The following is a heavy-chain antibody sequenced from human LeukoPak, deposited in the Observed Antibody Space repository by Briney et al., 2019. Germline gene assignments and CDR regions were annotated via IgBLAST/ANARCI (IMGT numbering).Heavy chain of an antibody. CDR2: ISARSSDT. CDR3: VRGNSGLDV. Sequence: GGSLRLSCAASGFNVSHYYMSWIRQAPGKGLEWVSYISARSSDTYHADSVKGRLTISRDNARNLLYLQMNSLRGEDTAVYYCVRGNSGLDVWGQGATVTVSS. V-gene: IGHV3-11*05. J-gene: IGHJ6*02. CDR1: GFNVSHYY.